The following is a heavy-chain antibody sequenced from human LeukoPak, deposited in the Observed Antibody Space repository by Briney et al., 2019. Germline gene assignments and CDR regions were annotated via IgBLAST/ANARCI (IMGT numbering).Heavy chain of an antibody. J-gene: IGHJ4*02. CDR3: AKARYDGEVMIAATDY. Sequence: GGSLRLSCAASGFTFSSYAMHWVRQAPGKGLEWVAVISYDGSNKYYADSVKGRFTISRDNSKNTLYLQMNNLRADDTAVYYCAKARYDGEVMIAATDYWGQGTLVTVSS. V-gene: IGHV3-30*04. D-gene: IGHD2-15*01. CDR1: GFTFSSYA. CDR2: ISYDGSNK.